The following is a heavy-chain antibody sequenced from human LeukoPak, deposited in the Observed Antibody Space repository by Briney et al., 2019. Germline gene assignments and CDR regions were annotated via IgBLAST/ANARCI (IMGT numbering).Heavy chain of an antibody. CDR3: ARESKQWLGTPFDY. CDR2: IWYDGSNK. CDR1: GFTFSSYG. V-gene: IGHV3-33*01. J-gene: IGHJ4*02. D-gene: IGHD6-19*01. Sequence: GGSLRLSGAASGFTFSSYGMHWVRQAPGKGLEWVAVIWYDGSNKYYADSVKGRFTISRDNSKNTLYLQMNSLRAEDTAVYYCARESKQWLGTPFDYWGQGTLVTVSS.